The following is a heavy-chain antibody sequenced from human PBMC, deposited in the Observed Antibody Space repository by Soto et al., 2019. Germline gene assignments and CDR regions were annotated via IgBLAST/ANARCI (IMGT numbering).Heavy chain of an antibody. D-gene: IGHD3-10*01. J-gene: IGHJ4*02. CDR3: AGDPYYYGSAF. CDR2: ISGGGTTI. Sequence: GGSLRLSCSASGFRFSDHYMTWIRQAPGTGLEWVSKISGGGTTIYYADSVKGRFTVSRDNAKNSLYLQMTSLRAEDTAVYYCAGDPYYYGSAFWGQGTLVTVSS. CDR1: GFRFSDHY. V-gene: IGHV3-11*01.